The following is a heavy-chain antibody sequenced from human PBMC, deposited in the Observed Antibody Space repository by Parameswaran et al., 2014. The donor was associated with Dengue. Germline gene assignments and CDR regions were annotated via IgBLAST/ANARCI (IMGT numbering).Heavy chain of an antibody. D-gene: IGHD1-26*01. CDR3: AREAEWEPLDY. Sequence: VRQAPGKGLVWVSRINSDGSYTNYADSVKGRFTISRDNAKNTLYLQMNSLRDEDTAVYYCAREAEWEPLDYWGQGTLVTVSS. V-gene: IGHV3-74*01. CDR2: INSDGSYT. J-gene: IGHJ4*02.